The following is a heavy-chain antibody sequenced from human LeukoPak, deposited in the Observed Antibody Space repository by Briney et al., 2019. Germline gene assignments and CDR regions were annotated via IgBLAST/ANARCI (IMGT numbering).Heavy chain of an antibody. D-gene: IGHD6-19*01. CDR1: GYIFTGYY. CDR2: INPESDVT. J-gene: IGHJ4*02. V-gene: IGHV1-2*02. CDR3: ARDLKMGYSSGRYSWGTGSSNDY. Sequence: ASVKVSCKASGYIFTGYYMHWVRQAPGQGLEWMGWINPESDVTKYAQKFQGRVTMTRDRSISTAYMELRSLRSDDTAVYYCARDLKMGYSSGRYSWGTGSSNDYWGQGTLVTVSS.